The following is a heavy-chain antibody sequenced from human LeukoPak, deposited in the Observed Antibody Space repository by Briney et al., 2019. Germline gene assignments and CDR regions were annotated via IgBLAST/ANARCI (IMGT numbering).Heavy chain of an antibody. V-gene: IGHV3-30*04. J-gene: IGHJ4*02. CDR1: GFTFSSYA. Sequence: GGSLRLSCAASGFTFSSYAMHWVRQAPGKGLEWVAVISYDGSNKYYADSVKGRFTISRDNSKNTLYLQMNSLRAEDTAVYYCARGGGYSYGHHLDYWGQGTLVTVSS. D-gene: IGHD5-18*01. CDR2: ISYDGSNK. CDR3: ARGGGYSYGHHLDY.